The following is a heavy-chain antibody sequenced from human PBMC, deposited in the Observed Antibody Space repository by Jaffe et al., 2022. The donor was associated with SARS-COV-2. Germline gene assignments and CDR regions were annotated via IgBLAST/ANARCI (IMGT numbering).Heavy chain of an antibody. V-gene: IGHV3-7*01. CDR1: GFTFSNHW. Sequence: EVQLVESGGGLVQPGGSLRLSCVASGFTFSNHWMSWVRQAPGKGLEWVANIKEDGSEKYYVDSVKGRFTISRDNAKNSLYLQMNSLRAEDTAVYYCARDVRGGTVVIVHYFDYWGRGSLVAVSS. J-gene: IGHJ4*02. CDR3: ARDVRGGTVVIVHYFDY. CDR2: IKEDGSEK. D-gene: IGHD2-21*01.